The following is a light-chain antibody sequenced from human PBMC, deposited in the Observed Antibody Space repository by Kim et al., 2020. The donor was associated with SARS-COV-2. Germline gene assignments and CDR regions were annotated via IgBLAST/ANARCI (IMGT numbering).Light chain of an antibody. CDR1: FSNIGAGYD. CDR3: QSYDSSLNGYV. Sequence: QRVTISCTGTFSNIGAGYDVHWYQQVPGAAPKLLIYGHTNRPSGVPDRFSGSKSDTSASLAITGLQAEDEADYYCQSYDSSLNGYVFGTGTKVTVL. V-gene: IGLV1-40*01. CDR2: GHT. J-gene: IGLJ1*01.